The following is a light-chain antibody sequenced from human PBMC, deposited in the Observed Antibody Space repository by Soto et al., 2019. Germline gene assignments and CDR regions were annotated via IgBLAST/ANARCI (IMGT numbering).Light chain of an antibody. CDR2: GVS. CDR1: SSDVGGYNF. CDR3: TSYTSSSTLRV. V-gene: IGLV2-14*01. Sequence: QYALTQPASVSGSPGQSITISCTGTSSDVGGYNFVSWYQQHPGKAPKLIIYGVSNRPSGVSNRFSDSKSGDTASLTISGLQAEDEADYYCTSYTSSSTLRVFGGGTKLTVL. J-gene: IGLJ3*02.